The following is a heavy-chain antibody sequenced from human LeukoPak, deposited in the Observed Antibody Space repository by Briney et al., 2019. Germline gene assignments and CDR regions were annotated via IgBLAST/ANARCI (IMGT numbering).Heavy chain of an antibody. CDR3: AKAPVTSCRGALCYPFDY. CDR2: MSSSDDGR. D-gene: IGHD2-15*01. V-gene: IGHV3-23*01. CDR1: GFSFSSYA. J-gene: IGHJ4*02. Sequence: GGSLRLSCATSGFSFSSYAMSWVRQAPGKGLEWVSAMSSSDDGRYYAASVRGRFTISRDTSRSTLYLQMNSLRAEDAAVYYCAKAPVTSCRGALCYPFDYWGQGTLVTVSS.